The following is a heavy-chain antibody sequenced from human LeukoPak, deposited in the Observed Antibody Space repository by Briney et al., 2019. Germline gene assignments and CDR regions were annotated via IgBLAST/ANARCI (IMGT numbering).Heavy chain of an antibody. CDR2: ISGDGDST. V-gene: IGHV3-43*02. J-gene: IGHJ4*02. CDR1: GFTFYDYA. CDR3: AKADGDYLHYFAY. D-gene: IGHD4-11*01. Sequence: PGGSLRLSCAASGFTFYDYAMHWVRQAPGKGLQWFSRISGDGDSTYYANSVKGRFTISRDNSKNSLYLQMNSLRTEDTALYYCAKADGDYLHYFAYWAQGTLVTVSS.